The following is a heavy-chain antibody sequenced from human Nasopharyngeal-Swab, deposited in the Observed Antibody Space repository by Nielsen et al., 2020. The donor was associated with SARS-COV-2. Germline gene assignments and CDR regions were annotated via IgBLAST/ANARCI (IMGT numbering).Heavy chain of an antibody. CDR3: AKVGFRSITGTSPLEY. CDR1: GFTFSSYA. Sequence: GGSLRLSCAASGFTFSSYAMSWVRQAPGKGLEWVSAISGSGGSTYYADSVKGRFTISRDNSKNTLYLQMNSPRAEDTAVYYCAKVGFRSITGTSPLEYWGQGTLVTVSS. V-gene: IGHV3-23*01. CDR2: ISGSGGST. D-gene: IGHD1-20*01. J-gene: IGHJ4*02.